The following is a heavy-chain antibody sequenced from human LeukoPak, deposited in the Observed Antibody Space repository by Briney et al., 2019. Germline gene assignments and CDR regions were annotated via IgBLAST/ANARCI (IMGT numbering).Heavy chain of an antibody. CDR3: ARDRSGYSYADAFNI. CDR2: INPNSGGT. V-gene: IGHV1-2*06. Sequence: ASVKVSCKASGYTFTSFYIHWVRQAPGQGLEWMGRINPNSGGTSYAQKFQGRVTMTRDTSISTAYMELSRLRSDDTAVYYCARDRSGYSYADAFNIWGQGTMVTVSS. D-gene: IGHD5-18*01. CDR1: GYTFTSFY. J-gene: IGHJ3*02.